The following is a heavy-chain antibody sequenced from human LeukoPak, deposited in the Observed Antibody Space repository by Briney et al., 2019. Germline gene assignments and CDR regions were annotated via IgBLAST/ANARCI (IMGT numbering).Heavy chain of an antibody. Sequence: PGGSLRLSCAASGFTFSSYWMSWVRQAPGKGLEWVSYISSSGSTIYYADSVKGRFTISRDNAKNSLYLQMNSLRAEDTAVYYCARAGRYNWAPCSYWGQGTLVTVSS. J-gene: IGHJ4*02. D-gene: IGHD1-20*01. V-gene: IGHV3-48*04. CDR3: ARAGRYNWAPCSY. CDR1: GFTFSSYW. CDR2: ISSSGSTI.